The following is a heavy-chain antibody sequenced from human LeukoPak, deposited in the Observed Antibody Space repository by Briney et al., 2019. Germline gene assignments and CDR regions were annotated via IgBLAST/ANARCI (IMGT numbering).Heavy chain of an antibody. Sequence: GGSLRLSCAASGFTFSSYAMSWVRQAPGKGLEWVSAISGSGGSTYYADSMKGRFTISRDNSKNTLYLQMNSLRAEDTAVYYCAKDGGTMVRGVITTHYYFDYWGQGTLVTVSS. D-gene: IGHD3-10*01. CDR1: GFTFSSYA. J-gene: IGHJ4*02. V-gene: IGHV3-23*01. CDR2: ISGSGGST. CDR3: AKDGGTMVRGVITTHYYFDY.